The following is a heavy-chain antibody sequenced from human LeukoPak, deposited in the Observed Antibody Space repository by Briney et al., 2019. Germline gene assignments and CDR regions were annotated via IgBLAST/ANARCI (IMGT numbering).Heavy chain of an antibody. CDR3: ARLVDRYCSGGSCYYFDS. Sequence: PSETLSLTCSVSGGSISSRSYYWGWIRQAPGKGLEWIGSIYYSGSTYYNPSLKSRVIISVDTSKNQFSLKLSSVTAADTAVYYCARLVDRYCSGGSCYYFDSWGQGTLVTVSS. J-gene: IGHJ4*02. CDR1: GGSISSRSYY. CDR2: IYYSGST. V-gene: IGHV4-39*01. D-gene: IGHD2-15*01.